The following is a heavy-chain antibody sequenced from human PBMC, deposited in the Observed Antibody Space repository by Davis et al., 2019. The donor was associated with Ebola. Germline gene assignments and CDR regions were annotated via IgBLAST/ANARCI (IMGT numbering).Heavy chain of an antibody. CDR2: ISPSSDYI. Sequence: GESLKISCAASGFTFSSYAMNWVRQAPGKGLAWVSSISPSSDYIYYADSVRGRFTISRDNAKNSLYLQMNSLRAEDTAVYYCARYVIAAAQSSVDYWGQGTLFTVSS. V-gene: IGHV3-21*01. D-gene: IGHD6-13*01. CDR3: ARYVIAAAQSSVDY. J-gene: IGHJ4*02. CDR1: GFTFSSYA.